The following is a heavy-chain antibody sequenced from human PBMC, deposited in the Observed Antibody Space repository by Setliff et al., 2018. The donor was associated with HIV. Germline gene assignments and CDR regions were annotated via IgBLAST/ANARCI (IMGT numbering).Heavy chain of an antibody. CDR3: ATDSSGPLSH. CDR2: ITQTGDNT. CDR1: GFTFSNYA. Sequence: PGESLTISCVASGFTFSNYAMNWVRQAPGKGLEWVSGITQTGDNTYYADSVKGRFVISRDNSKNTLYLQVSSLRADDSATYYCATDSSGPLSHWGPGTLVPVSS. V-gene: IGHV3-23*01. J-gene: IGHJ4*02. D-gene: IGHD3-22*01.